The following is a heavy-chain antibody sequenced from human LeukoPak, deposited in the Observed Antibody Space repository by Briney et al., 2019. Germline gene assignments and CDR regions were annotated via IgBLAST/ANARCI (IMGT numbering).Heavy chain of an antibody. J-gene: IGHJ4*02. V-gene: IGHV3-30*19. CDR3: EIGDGDY. Sequence: GGSLRLSCAASGFTFSSYGMHWVRQAPGKGLEWVAVISYDGSNKYYADSVKGRFTISRDNSKNTLYLQMNSLRAEDTAVYYCEIGDGDYWGQGTLVTVSS. D-gene: IGHD2-21*02. CDR2: ISYDGSNK. CDR1: GFTFSSYG.